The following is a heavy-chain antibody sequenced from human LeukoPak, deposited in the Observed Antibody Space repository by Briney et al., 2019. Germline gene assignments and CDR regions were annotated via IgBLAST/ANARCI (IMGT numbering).Heavy chain of an antibody. J-gene: IGHJ3*02. CDR3: ARDYFRSNTAMDRWDAFDI. D-gene: IGHD5-18*01. V-gene: IGHV1-69*04. CDR1: GGTFSSYT. CDR2: IIPILGIA. Sequence: VASVKVSCKASGGTFSSYTISWVRQAPGQGLEWMGRIIPILGIANYAQKFQGRVTITADKSTSTAYMELSSLRSEDTAVYYCARDYFRSNTAMDRWDAFDIWGQGTMVTVSS.